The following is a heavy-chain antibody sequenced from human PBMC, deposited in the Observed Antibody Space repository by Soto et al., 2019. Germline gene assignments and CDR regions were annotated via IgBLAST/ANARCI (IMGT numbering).Heavy chain of an antibody. J-gene: IGHJ4*02. CDR2: ISSSGDTT. V-gene: IGHV3-23*01. D-gene: IGHD3-10*01. Sequence: EVQMLQTGGGLVQTGGSLRLSCSASGFTFSGYAMSWVRRGPGRGLEWVSAISSSGDTTYYADPVKGRFTISRDNSKNTLFLQMNILRADDTAVYYCAKDLRGDDVGRDYWGQGALVTVSS. CDR3: AKDLRGDDVGRDY. CDR1: GFTFSGYA.